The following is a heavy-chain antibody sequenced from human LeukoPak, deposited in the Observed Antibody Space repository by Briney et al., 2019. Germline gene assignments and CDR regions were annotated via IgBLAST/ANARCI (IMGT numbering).Heavy chain of an antibody. J-gene: IGHJ4*02. CDR3: ARDGEMATNPYYFDY. CDR1: GFTFSTYS. V-gene: IGHV3-48*02. Sequence: GSLRLSCAASGFTFSTYSMNWVRQAPGKGPQWVSYISSSSSAIYYADSVRGRFTISRDNAKNSLYLQMNSLRDEDTAVYYCARDGEMATNPYYFDYWGQGTLVTVSS. CDR2: ISSSSSAI. D-gene: IGHD5-24*01.